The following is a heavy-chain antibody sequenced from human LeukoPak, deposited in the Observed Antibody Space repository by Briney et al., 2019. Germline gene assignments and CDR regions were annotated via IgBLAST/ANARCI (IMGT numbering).Heavy chain of an antibody. D-gene: IGHD4-17*01. CDR1: GGSFSGYY. CDR2: IRHSGGT. Sequence: SETLSLTCAVNGGSFSGYYWSWIRQPPGKGLEWIGDIRHSGGTNYNPSLKSRVTISVATSKNQFSLKLSSVTAADTAVYYCAGGGDDYGAPPLVRNYLTSWGKETLVTVSS. CDR3: AGGGDDYGAPPLVRNYLTS. J-gene: IGHJ4*02. V-gene: IGHV4-34*01.